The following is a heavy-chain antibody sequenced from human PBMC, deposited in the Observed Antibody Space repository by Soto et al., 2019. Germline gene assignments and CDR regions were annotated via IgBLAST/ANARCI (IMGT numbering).Heavy chain of an antibody. J-gene: IGHJ5*02. V-gene: IGHV3-23*01. CDR2: ISVGGGSA. CDR3: VKDRAYQLILGLWLDP. D-gene: IGHD2-15*01. CDR1: GFTFSAYV. Sequence: EVQLLQSGGHLVRPGGSLRLSCVASGFTFSAYVMTWVRQAPEKGLEWVSTISVGGGSAYYADSVKGRFASSRDNSKNTLYLQLNSLRAEDTAVYYCVKDRAYQLILGLWLDPWGQGTLVTVSS.